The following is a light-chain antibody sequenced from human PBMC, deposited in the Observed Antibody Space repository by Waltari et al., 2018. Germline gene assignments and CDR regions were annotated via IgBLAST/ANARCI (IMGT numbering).Light chain of an antibody. J-gene: IGKJ2*01. CDR3: QQYNRYFS. CDR2: KAS. Sequence: DIQMTQSPSTLSASVGDRVTMTCRASQSVSRWLAWYQQKPGRAPKLLIYKASTLESGVPSRFSGSGSETQLTLTITSLQPDDSATYYCQQYNRYFSFGQGTKVEIK. V-gene: IGKV1-5*03. CDR1: QSVSRW.